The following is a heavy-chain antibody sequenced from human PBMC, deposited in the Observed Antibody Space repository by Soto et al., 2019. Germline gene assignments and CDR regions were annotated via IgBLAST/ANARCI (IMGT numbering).Heavy chain of an antibody. V-gene: IGHV3-74*01. J-gene: IGHJ3*02. CDR2: INTDGGIT. D-gene: IGHD2-2*01. CDR1: GFTFSSHW. Sequence: EVQLLESGGDLVQPGGSLRLSCAASGFTFSSHWMHWVRRVPGKGLEWVSHINTDGGITGYADSVKGRFTISRDNAKNTLYLQMNGLRVEDTSVYYCTREAGYCSRTSCYRRAFDSWGQGTMVTVSS. CDR3: TREAGYCSRTSCYRRAFDS.